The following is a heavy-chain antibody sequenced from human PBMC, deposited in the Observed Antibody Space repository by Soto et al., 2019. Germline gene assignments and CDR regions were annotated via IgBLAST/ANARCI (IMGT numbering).Heavy chain of an antibody. CDR2: IYHTGNA. CDR1: GDSISNSRFY. CDR3: ARKRGGYDILENYYYYYGMDV. J-gene: IGHJ6*02. D-gene: IGHD3-9*01. Sequence: SETLSLTCSVSGDSISNSRFYWAWIRQPPGEGLEWIGSIYHTGNAYYNPSLKSRVTIFVDTSKNQFSLKLTSVTAADTALYYCARKRGGYDILENYYYYYGMDVWGQGTTVTVSS. V-gene: IGHV4-39*01.